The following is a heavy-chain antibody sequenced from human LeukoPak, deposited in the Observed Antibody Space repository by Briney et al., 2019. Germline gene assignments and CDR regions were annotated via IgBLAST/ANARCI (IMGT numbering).Heavy chain of an antibody. J-gene: IGHJ3*02. CDR3: ARHVRGGLRQMYPHAFDI. CDR2: IYYSGST. D-gene: IGHD5-12*01. Sequence: PPETLSLTCTVSGGSISSYYGSWIRQPPGKGLERIGYIYYSGSTNYNPSLKSRVTISVDTSKNQFSLKLSSVTAADTAVYYCARHVRGGLRQMYPHAFDIWGQGTMVTVSS. V-gene: IGHV4-59*08. CDR1: GGSISSYY.